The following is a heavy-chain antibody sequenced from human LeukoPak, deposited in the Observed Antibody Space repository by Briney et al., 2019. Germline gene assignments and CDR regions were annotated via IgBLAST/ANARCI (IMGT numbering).Heavy chain of an antibody. CDR2: VNPSGGST. CDR1: GYTFISYN. D-gene: IGHD3/OR15-3a*01. Sequence: GASVKVSCKASGYTFISYNIHWMRQAPGQGLEWMGFVNPSGGSTSFAQKFQGRVTMTRDTSTSTVYMELSSLRSEDRAVYYCARVFGPHYRAFDIWGQGTMVTVSS. V-gene: IGHV1-46*01. J-gene: IGHJ3*02. CDR3: ARVFGPHYRAFDI.